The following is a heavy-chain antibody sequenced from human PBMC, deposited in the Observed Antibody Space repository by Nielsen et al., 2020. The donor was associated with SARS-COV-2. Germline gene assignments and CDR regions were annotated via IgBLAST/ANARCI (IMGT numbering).Heavy chain of an antibody. CDR3: ARVTGSDDYGDYLYYFDY. Sequence: SDTLSLTCTVSGGSISSGGYYWSWIRQHPGKGLEWIGYIYYSGSTYYNPSLKSRVTISVDTSKNQFSLKLSSVTAADTAVYYCARVTGSDDYGDYLYYFDYWGQGTLVTVSS. J-gene: IGHJ4*02. V-gene: IGHV4-30-4*02. CDR1: GGSISSGGYY. CDR2: IYYSGST. D-gene: IGHD4-17*01.